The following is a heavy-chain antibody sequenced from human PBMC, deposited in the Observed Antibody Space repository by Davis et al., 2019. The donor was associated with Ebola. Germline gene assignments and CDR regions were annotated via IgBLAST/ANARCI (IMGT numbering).Heavy chain of an antibody. J-gene: IGHJ6*02. Sequence: GESLKISCAASGFTFSNAWMSWVRQPPGKGLEWVSGINWNGGSRGYADSVKGRFTISRDNAKNSLYLQMNSLRAEDTAVYYCARDLGRLRWSRSHYYYGMDVWGQGTTVTVSS. V-gene: IGHV3-20*04. CDR3: ARDLGRLRWSRSHYYYGMDV. CDR2: INWNGGSR. CDR1: GFTFSNAW. D-gene: IGHD4-23*01.